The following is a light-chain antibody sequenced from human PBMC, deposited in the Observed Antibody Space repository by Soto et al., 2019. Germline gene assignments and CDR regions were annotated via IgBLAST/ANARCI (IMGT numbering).Light chain of an antibody. CDR2: DAS. V-gene: IGKV3-11*01. CDR1: QNVSTY. CDR3: QQRRNSHA. Sequence: EIVLTQSPATLSLSPGEIATLSCRASQNVSTYLAWYQQKVGQPPRLLIYDASNRATGRPARFSGSGSGTDFALTVSILEPEDYAVYYCQQRRNSHAFGQGTKLEIK. J-gene: IGKJ2*01.